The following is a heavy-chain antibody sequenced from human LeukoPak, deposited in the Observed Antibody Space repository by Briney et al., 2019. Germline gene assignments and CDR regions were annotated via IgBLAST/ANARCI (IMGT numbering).Heavy chain of an antibody. CDR1: GGSISSYY. J-gene: IGHJ5*02. V-gene: IGHV4-4*07. CDR2: VYTSGST. Sequence: PSETLSLTCTVSGGSISSYYWSSIRHPAANGLYWIGRVYTSGSTNYNPSLKSRVTISVDTSKNQFSLKLSSVTAADTAVYYWARGFDHYYDFRFDPWGQETLVTVFS. CDR3: ARGFDHYYDFRFDP. D-gene: IGHD3-22*01.